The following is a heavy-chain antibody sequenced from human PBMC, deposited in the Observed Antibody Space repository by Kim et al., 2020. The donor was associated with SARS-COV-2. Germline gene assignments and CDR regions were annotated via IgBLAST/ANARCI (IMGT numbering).Heavy chain of an antibody. D-gene: IGHD3-10*01. V-gene: IGHV1-8*01. CDR1: GYTFTSYD. J-gene: IGHJ6*02. CDR3: ARGAGEMRGVLWFGELFKGHNYYYGMDV. CDR2: MNPNSGNT. Sequence: ASVKVSCKASGYTFTSYDINWVRQATGQGLEWMGWMNPNSGNTGYAQKFQGRVTMTRNTSISTAYMELSSLRSEDTAVYYCARGAGEMRGVLWFGELFKGHNYYYGMDVWGQGTTVTVSS.